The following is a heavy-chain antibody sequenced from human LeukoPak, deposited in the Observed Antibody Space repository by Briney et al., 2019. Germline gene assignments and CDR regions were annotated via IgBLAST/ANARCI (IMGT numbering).Heavy chain of an antibody. J-gene: IGHJ4*02. CDR3: ARDVATTGWYTFDY. V-gene: IGHV6-1*01. D-gene: IGHD6-19*01. Sequence: SQTLSLTCAISGDSVSSTNGAWIWPTQSPSRGLEWLGSNYYRSKWYPEYEVPVKVRITISPDTSNNQFSLQLSSVTPEDTAVYYCARDVATTGWYTFDYWGQGTLVTVSA. CDR2: NYYRSKWYP. CDR1: GDSVSSTNGA.